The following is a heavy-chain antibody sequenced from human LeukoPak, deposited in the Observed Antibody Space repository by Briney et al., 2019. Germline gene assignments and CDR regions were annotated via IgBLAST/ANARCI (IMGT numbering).Heavy chain of an antibody. CDR3: ARDQNGLLAARHDAFDI. V-gene: IGHV1-69*13. CDR2: IIPIFGTA. CDR1: GGTFSSYA. D-gene: IGHD6-6*01. Sequence: ASVKVSCKASGGTFSSYAISWVRQAPGQGLEWMGGIIPIFGTANYAQKFQGRVTITADESTSTAYMELSRLRSDDTAVYYCARDQNGLLAARHDAFDIWGQGTMVTVSS. J-gene: IGHJ3*02.